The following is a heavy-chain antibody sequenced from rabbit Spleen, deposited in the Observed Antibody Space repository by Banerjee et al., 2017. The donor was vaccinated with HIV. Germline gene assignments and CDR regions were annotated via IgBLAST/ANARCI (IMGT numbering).Heavy chain of an antibody. CDR2: IYAGGSDTT. V-gene: IGHV1S40*01. CDR1: GFSFSNKAV. D-gene: IGHD8-1*01. Sequence: QSLEESGGDMVKPGASLTLTCKASGFSFSNKAVMCWVRQAPGKGLEWIACIYAGGSDTTYYASWAKGRFTISKTSSTTVTLQMTSLTAADTATYFCARDTGSSFSSYGMDLWGPGTLVTVS. J-gene: IGHJ6*01. CDR3: ARDTGSSFSSYGMDL.